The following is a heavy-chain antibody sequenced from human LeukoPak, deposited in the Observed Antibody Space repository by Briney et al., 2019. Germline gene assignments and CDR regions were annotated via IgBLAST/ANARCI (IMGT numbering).Heavy chain of an antibody. J-gene: IGHJ4*01. CDR3: ATETVAMTLDY. D-gene: IGHD5-12*01. CDR1: GYILTEVS. CDR2: FDPEHSEK. Sequence: GASVKVSCKVSGYILTEVSMHWVRQAPGKGLEWMGGFDPEHSEKIYAQKFQGRVTMTEDTSTDTAYMELSGLKSEDTAVYYCATETVAMTLDYWGQGSLVTVSS. V-gene: IGHV1-24*01.